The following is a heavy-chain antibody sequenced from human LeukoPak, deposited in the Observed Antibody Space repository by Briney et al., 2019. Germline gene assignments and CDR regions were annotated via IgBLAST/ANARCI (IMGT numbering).Heavy chain of an antibody. D-gene: IGHD4-17*01. J-gene: IGHJ4*02. CDR3: ARESYGDFYFDY. Sequence: PGRSLRLSCAASRFTFSSYSMPWVRQAPGKGLEWVALISKDGSITFYADSVKGRFTISRDNSKNTLYLQINSLRTEDTSVYFCARESYGDFYFDYWGQGTLVTVSS. V-gene: IGHV3-30*04. CDR2: ISKDGSIT. CDR1: RFTFSSYS.